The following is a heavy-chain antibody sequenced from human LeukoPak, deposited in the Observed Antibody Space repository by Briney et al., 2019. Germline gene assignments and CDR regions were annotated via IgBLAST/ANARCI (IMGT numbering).Heavy chain of an antibody. CDR3: ARGAYDGSGYYFPFDI. D-gene: IGHD3-22*01. CDR1: GGSISGYY. Sequence: SETLSLTCTVSGGSISGYYWSWIRQPPGKGREWIGYIYSSGSTNYNPSLKSRVTISIDTSKNQFSLKLSSVTAADTAVYYCARGAYDGSGYYFPFDIWGQGTMVTVSS. CDR2: IYSSGST. J-gene: IGHJ3*02. V-gene: IGHV4-59*01.